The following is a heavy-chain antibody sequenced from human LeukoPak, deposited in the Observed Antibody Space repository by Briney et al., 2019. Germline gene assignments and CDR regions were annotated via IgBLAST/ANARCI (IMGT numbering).Heavy chain of an antibody. CDR2: ISAYNGDT. V-gene: IGHV1-18*03. CDR1: VYTFTSYG. Sequence: ASVKVSCKASVYTFTSYGITWVRQAPGQGLEWMGWISAYNGDTNYAQKLQGRVTITRDTSASTAYMELSSLRSEDMAVYYCARWKLVRGLGYFDYWGQGTLVTVSS. CDR3: ARWKLVRGLGYFDY. J-gene: IGHJ4*02. D-gene: IGHD3-10*01.